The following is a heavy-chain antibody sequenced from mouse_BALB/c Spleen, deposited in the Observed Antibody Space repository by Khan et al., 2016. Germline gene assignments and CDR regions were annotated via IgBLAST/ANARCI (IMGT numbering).Heavy chain of an antibody. CDR3: ARERMLVANFDY. Sequence: QIQLVQSGAELARPGASVRMSCKASGYTFTTYTMHWVKQRPGQGLEWIGYIIPSSGYTTYNQKFKDKATLTADKSSSTAYMQLSSLTPEDCAVFYCARERMLVANFDYWGQVTTLTVSS. CDR2: IIPSSGYT. D-gene: IGHD1-1*01. J-gene: IGHJ2*01. V-gene: IGHV1-4*01. CDR1: GYTFTTYT.